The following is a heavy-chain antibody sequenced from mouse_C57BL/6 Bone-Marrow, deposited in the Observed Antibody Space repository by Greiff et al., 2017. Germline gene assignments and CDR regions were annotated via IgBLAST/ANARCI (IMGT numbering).Heavy chain of an antibody. Sequence: VQLQQSGPGLVKPSQSLSLTCSVTGYSITRGYYWNWIRQFPGNKLEWMGYISYDGSNNYNPSLKNRISITRDTSKNQFFLELNSVTTEDTATYYCARESLLAMDYWGQGTSVTVSS. D-gene: IGHD6-1*01. V-gene: IGHV3-6*01. CDR1: GYSITRGYY. J-gene: IGHJ4*01. CDR2: ISYDGSN. CDR3: ARESLLAMDY.